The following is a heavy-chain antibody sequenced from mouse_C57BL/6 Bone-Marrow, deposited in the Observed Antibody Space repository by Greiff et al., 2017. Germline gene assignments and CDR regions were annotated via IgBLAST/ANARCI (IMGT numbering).Heavy chain of an antibody. CDR1: GFTFSNYW. J-gene: IGHJ2*01. D-gene: IGHD1-1*01. CDR2: IRLKSDNYAT. CDR3: TITTVVAGGY. Sequence: EVQGVESGGGLVQPGGSMKLSCVASGFTFSNYWMNWVRQSPVKGLEWVAQIRLKSDNYATHYAESVKGRFTISRDDSKSSVYLQMNNLRAEDTGIYYCTITTVVAGGYGGQGTTLTVSA. V-gene: IGHV6-3*01.